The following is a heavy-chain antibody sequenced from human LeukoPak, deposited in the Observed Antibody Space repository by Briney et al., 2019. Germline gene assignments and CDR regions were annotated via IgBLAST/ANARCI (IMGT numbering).Heavy chain of an antibody. Sequence: GESLKISCKGSGYSFNSHWIGWVRQMPGKGLEWMGILHPGDSESRYSPSFQGQVTMSADQSITTAYLQWNSLKASDTAMYFCARTIAFYYDSSSYMDFWGQGTLVTVSS. J-gene: IGHJ4*02. CDR3: ARTIAFYYDSSSYMDF. CDR2: LHPGDSES. CDR1: GYSFNSHW. D-gene: IGHD3-22*01. V-gene: IGHV5-51*01.